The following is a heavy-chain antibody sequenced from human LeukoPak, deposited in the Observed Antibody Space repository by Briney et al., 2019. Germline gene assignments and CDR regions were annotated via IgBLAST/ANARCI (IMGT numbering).Heavy chain of an antibody. V-gene: IGHV3-7*01. Sequence: GGSLRLSCAASGFTFSSYWMSWVRQAPGKGLEWVANIKQDGSEKYYVDSVKGRFTISRDNAKNSLYLQMNSLRAEDTAVYYCARGLTLRFLEWLFQEEDYWGQGTLATVSS. CDR1: GFTFSSYW. CDR3: ARGLTLRFLEWLFQEEDY. D-gene: IGHD3-3*01. CDR2: IKQDGSEK. J-gene: IGHJ4*02.